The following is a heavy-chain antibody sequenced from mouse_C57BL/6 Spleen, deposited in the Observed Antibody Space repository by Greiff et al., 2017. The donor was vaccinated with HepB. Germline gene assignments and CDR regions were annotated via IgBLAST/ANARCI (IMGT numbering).Heavy chain of an antibody. V-gene: IGHV1-18*01. CDR1: GYTFTDYN. J-gene: IGHJ2*01. D-gene: IGHD2-3*01. CDR2: INPNNGGT. Sequence: VQLQQSGPELVKPGASVKIPCKASGYTFTDYNIDWVKQSHGKSLEWIGDINPNNGGTIYNQKFKGKATLTVDKSSSTAYMELRSLTSEDTAVYYCARGGDGPYYFDYWGQGTTLTVSS. CDR3: ARGGDGPYYFDY.